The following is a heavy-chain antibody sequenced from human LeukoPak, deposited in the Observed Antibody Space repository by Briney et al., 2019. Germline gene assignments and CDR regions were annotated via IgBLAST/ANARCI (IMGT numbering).Heavy chain of an antibody. J-gene: IGHJ4*02. CDR2: IYYSGST. V-gene: IGHV4-59*08. Sequence: PSETLSLTCTVSGGSISSYYWSWIRQPPGKGLEWIGFIYYSGSTSYNPSLKSRVTISVDSSKKQFSLKLSSVTAADTAVYYCARQAYCTATSCYPFDYWGQGTLVTVSS. D-gene: IGHD2-15*01. CDR3: ARQAYCTATSCYPFDY. CDR1: GGSISSYY.